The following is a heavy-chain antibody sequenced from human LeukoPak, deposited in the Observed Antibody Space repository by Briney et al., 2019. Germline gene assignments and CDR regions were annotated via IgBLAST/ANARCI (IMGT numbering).Heavy chain of an antibody. CDR2: IKQDGSEK. V-gene: IGHV3-7*01. D-gene: IGHD3-22*01. J-gene: IGHJ4*02. CDR3: ARLTYYYDSSGYYYVPYFDY. Sequence: GGSLRLSCAVSGFTFSSYWMSWVRQAPGKGLEWVANIKQDGSEKYYVDSVKGRFTISRDNAKNSLYLQMNSLRAEDTAVYYCARLTYYYDSSGYYYVPYFDYWGQGTLVTVSS. CDR1: GFTFSSYW.